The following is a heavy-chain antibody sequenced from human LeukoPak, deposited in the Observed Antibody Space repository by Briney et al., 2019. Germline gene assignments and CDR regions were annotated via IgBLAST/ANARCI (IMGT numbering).Heavy chain of an antibody. D-gene: IGHD3-16*01. CDR3: ARALIWGAFDI. J-gene: IGHJ3*02. CDR2: ISSSSSTI. CDR1: GFTFSSYS. Sequence: GGSLRLSCAASGFTFSSYSMNWVRQAPGKGLDGVSYISSSSSTIYYADSVKGRFTISRDNAKNSLYLQMNSLRAEDTAAYYCARALIWGAFDIWGQGTMVTVSS. V-gene: IGHV3-48*01.